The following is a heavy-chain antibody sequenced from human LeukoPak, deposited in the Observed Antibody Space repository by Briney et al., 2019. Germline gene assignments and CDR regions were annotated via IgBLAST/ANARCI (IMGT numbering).Heavy chain of an antibody. CDR3: ARDQDSGGPDFDY. D-gene: IGHD2-15*01. J-gene: IGHJ4*02. CDR1: GGSFSGYY. V-gene: IGHV4-34*01. CDR2: INHSGST. Sequence: SETLSLTCAVYGGSFSGYYWSWIRQPPGKGLEWIGEINHSGSTNYNPSLKSRVTISVDTSKNQFSLKLSSVTAADTAVYYCARDQDSGGPDFDYWGQGTLVTVSS.